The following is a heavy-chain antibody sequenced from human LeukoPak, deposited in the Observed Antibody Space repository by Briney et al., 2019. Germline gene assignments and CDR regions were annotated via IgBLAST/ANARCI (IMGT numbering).Heavy chain of an antibody. CDR3: AKDLSYGSPWFDP. Sequence: GRSLRLSCATSGFTFSSHGMHWVRQAPGKGLEWVADTWYDGSKTYYADSVKGRFTISRDYSKNTLYLQMNNLRAEDTAVYYCAKDLSYGSPWFDPWGQGTLVTVSS. CDR2: TWYDGSKT. CDR1: GFTFSSHG. D-gene: IGHD3-10*01. J-gene: IGHJ5*02. V-gene: IGHV3-33*06.